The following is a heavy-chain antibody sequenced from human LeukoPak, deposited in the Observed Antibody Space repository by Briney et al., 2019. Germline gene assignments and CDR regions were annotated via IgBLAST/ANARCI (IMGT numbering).Heavy chain of an antibody. J-gene: IGHJ3*02. V-gene: IGHV3-48*01. CDR1: GFTFSIYS. CDR2: ITTTSSVI. CDR3: ARLAMAGTGGFDI. D-gene: IGHD6-19*01. Sequence: GGSLGLSCAASGFTFSIYSMNWVRQAPGKGLEWVSYITTTSSVIYYGDSVKGRFTVSRDNAENSLYLQMSSLRAEDTAVYYCARLAMAGTGGFDIWGQGTMVTVSS.